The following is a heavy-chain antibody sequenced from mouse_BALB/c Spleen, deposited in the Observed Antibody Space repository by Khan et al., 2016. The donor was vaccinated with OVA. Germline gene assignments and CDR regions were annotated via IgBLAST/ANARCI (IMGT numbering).Heavy chain of an antibody. CDR1: GYSITSGYG. CDR3: ARAARIKY. V-gene: IGHV3-1*02. D-gene: IGHD1-2*01. CDR2: ISYSGST. Sequence: EVELVESGPGLVKPSQSLSLTCTATGYSITSGYGWNWIRQFPGNKLEWMGYISYSGSTNYNPSLKSRISITRDTSKNQFFLQLNSVTTEDTARDYCARAARIKYWGQGTTLTVSS. J-gene: IGHJ2*01.